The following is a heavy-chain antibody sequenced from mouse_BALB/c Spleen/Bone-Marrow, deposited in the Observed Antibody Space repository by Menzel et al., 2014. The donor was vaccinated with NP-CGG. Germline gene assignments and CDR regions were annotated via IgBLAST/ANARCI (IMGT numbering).Heavy chain of an antibody. Sequence: EVQLVESGGGLVQPGGSLKLSCAASGFTFSSYTMSWVRQTPEKRLEWVAYISNGGGSTYYPDTVKGRFTISRDNAKNTLYLQMSSLESEDTAMYYCARRAGAYWGQGTLVTVSA. CDR1: GFTFSSYT. D-gene: IGHD3-3*01. V-gene: IGHV5-12-2*01. CDR3: ARRAGAY. CDR2: ISNGGGST. J-gene: IGHJ3*01.